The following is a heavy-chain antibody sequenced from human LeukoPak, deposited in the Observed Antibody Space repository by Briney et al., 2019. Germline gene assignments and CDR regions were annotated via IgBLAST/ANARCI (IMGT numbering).Heavy chain of an antibody. Sequence: SVKVSCKASGGTFGSYAISWVRQAPGQGLEWMGGIIPILGTANYAQKFQGRVTITTDETTSTAYMELSSLRSEDTAVYYCARMGCYCDSSGYFLDYWGQGTLVTVSS. CDR1: GGTFGSYA. CDR2: IIPILGTA. V-gene: IGHV1-69*05. CDR3: ARMGCYCDSSGYFLDY. D-gene: IGHD3-22*01. J-gene: IGHJ4*02.